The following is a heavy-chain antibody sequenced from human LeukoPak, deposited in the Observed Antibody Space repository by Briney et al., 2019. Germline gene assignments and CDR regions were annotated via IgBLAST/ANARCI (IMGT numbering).Heavy chain of an antibody. D-gene: IGHD6-19*01. CDR2: ISAYDGNT. CDR3: ARRGTHSSWYGSSGWYDNWFDP. J-gene: IGHJ5*02. Sequence: ASEKVSCKASGSTFTINGISWVRHAPRQGHERMGRISAYDGNTNYAQKLQGRITMTTDTSTSRAYMELRSLRSDDTAVYYCARRGTHSSWYGSSGWYDNWFDPWGQGTLVTVSS. CDR1: GSTFTING. V-gene: IGHV1-18*01.